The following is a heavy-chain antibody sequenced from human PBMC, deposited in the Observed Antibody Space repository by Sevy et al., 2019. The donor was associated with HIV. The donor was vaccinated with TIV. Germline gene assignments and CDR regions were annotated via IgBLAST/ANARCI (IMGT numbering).Heavy chain of an antibody. V-gene: IGHV1-2*02. CDR3: AREKGYSGYDWGVDY. CDR2: INPNSGGT. Sequence: ASVKVSCKASGYTFTGYYMHWVRQAPGQGLEWMGWINPNSGGTNYAQKFQDRVTMTRDTSISTAYMELSRLRSDDTAVYYCAREKGYSGYDWGVDYWGQGTLVTVSS. CDR1: GYTFTGYY. J-gene: IGHJ4*02. D-gene: IGHD5-12*01.